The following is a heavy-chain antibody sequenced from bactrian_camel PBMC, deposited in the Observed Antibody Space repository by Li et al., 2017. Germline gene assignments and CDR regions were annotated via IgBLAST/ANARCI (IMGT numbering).Heavy chain of an antibody. CDR2: LSTGSGST. D-gene: IGHD2*01. V-gene: IGHV3S1*01. J-gene: IGHJ4*01. Sequence: QLVESGGGSVQTGGSLRLSCQASDVIYSAYCMGWFRQAPGKEREGIASLSTGSGSTYYSNSVKGRFTISLDKADNTLYLQMNSLKPEDTSMYYCAAGDRYRGNYCSTEAHKYRYWARGPRSPSP. CDR1: DVIYSAYC.